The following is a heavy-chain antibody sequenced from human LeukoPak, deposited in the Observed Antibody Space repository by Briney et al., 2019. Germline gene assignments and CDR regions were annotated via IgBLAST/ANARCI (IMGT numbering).Heavy chain of an antibody. Sequence: GGSLRLSCAASGFTFSSYGMHWVRQAPGKGLEWVAFIRYDGSNKYYADSVKGRFTISRDNSKNTLYLQMNSLRAEDTAVYYCAKGMVAYSSSTGVEYWGQGTLVTVSS. CDR1: GFTFSSYG. V-gene: IGHV3-30*02. J-gene: IGHJ4*02. CDR3: AKGMVAYSSSTGVEY. CDR2: IRYDGSNK. D-gene: IGHD6-6*01.